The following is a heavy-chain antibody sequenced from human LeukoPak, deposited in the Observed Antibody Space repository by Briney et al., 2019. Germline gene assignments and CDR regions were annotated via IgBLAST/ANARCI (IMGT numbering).Heavy chain of an antibody. CDR2: IYYSGST. D-gene: IGHD3-22*01. Sequence: PSETLSLTCTVSGGSISSGDYHWSWIRQPPGKGLEWIGYIYYSGSTYYNPSLKSRVTISVDTSKNQFSLKLSSVTAADTAVYYCARDYYDSSGFYPYDAFDIWGQGTMVTVSS. CDR3: ARDYYDSSGFYPYDAFDI. V-gene: IGHV4-30-4*01. CDR1: GGSISSGDYH. J-gene: IGHJ3*02.